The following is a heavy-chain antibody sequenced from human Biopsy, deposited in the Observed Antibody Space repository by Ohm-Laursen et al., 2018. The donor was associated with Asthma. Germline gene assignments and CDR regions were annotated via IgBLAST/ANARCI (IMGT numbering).Heavy chain of an antibody. J-gene: IGHJ4*02. Sequence: ASVKVSCKSSGYTFTSYYMHWVRQAPGQGLEWMGIINPSGGSTSYAQKFQGRVTMTRDTSTSTVYMELSSLKSEDTAVYYCARRGITGTTLDYWGQGTLVTVSS. CDR2: INPSGGST. CDR3: ARRGITGTTLDY. V-gene: IGHV1-46*01. CDR1: GYTFTSYY. D-gene: IGHD1-7*01.